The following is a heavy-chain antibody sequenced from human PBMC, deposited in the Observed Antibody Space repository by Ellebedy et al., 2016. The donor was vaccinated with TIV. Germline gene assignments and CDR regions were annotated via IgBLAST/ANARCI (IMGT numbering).Heavy chain of an antibody. CDR1: GGSISSRSYY. CDR3: ARGGAYYYDSSGHIDY. V-gene: IGHV4-39*01. D-gene: IGHD3-22*01. J-gene: IGHJ4*02. Sequence: GSLRLXCTVSGGSISSRSYYWGWIRQSPEKGLEWIASVYYSGSTDYNPSLRSRASISADTSKKQFFLTLSSVTAADTAVYYCARGGAYYYDSSGHIDYWGQGSLVTVSS. CDR2: VYYSGST.